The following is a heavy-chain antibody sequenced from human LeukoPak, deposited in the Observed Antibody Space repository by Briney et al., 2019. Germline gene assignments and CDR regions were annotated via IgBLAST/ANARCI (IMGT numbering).Heavy chain of an antibody. CDR2: ISSSGSTI. CDR1: GFTFSSYE. V-gene: IGHV3-48*03. J-gene: IGHJ3*02. D-gene: IGHD3-16*01. Sequence: GGSLRLSCAASGFTFSSYEMNWVRQAPGKGLEWVSYISSSGSTIYYADSVKGRFTISRDNAKNSLYLQMNSLRAEDTAVYYCAREWGNAGDPGAFDIWGQGTMVTVSS. CDR3: AREWGNAGDPGAFDI.